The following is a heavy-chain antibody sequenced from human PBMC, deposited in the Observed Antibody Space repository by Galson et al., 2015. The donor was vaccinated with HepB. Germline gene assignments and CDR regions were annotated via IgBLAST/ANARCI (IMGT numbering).Heavy chain of an antibody. CDR1: GDSVSSNSAA. CDR2: TYYRSKWYN. D-gene: IGHD6-19*01. Sequence: CAISGDSVSSNSAAWNWIRQSPSRGLEWLGRTYYRSKWYNDYAVSVKSRITINPDTSKNQFSLQLNSVTPEDTAVYYCARDGRLDSSGWYGGDWYFDLWGRGTLVTVSS. J-gene: IGHJ2*01. CDR3: ARDGRLDSSGWYGGDWYFDL. V-gene: IGHV6-1*01.